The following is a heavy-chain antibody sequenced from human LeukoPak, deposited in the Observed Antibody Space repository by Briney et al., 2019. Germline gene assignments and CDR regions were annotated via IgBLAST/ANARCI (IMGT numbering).Heavy chain of an antibody. CDR2: IYTSGST. CDR3: AREGWALLLGSIDY. CDR1: GGSISSYY. V-gene: IGHV4-4*07. Sequence: PSETLSLTCTVSGGSISSYYWSWIRQPAGKGLEWIGRIYTSGSTNYNPSLKSRVTMSVDTSKNQFSLKLSSVTAADTAMYYCAREGWALLLGSIDYWGQGTLVTVSS. J-gene: IGHJ4*02. D-gene: IGHD1-26*01.